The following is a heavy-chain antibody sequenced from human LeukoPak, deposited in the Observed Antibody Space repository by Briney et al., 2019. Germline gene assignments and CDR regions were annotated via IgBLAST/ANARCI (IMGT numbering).Heavy chain of an antibody. CDR3: AKGLGSWYGGGHYYGMDV. D-gene: IGHD6-13*01. CDR2: ISYDGSNK. J-gene: IGHJ6*02. V-gene: IGHV3-30*18. CDR1: GFTLSSYG. Sequence: GGSLRLSCAASGFTLSSYGMHWVRQAPGKGLEWVAVISYDGSNKYYADSVKGRFTISRDNSNNTLYLQMNSLRAEDTAVYYCAKGLGSWYGGGHYYGMDVWGQGTTVTVSS.